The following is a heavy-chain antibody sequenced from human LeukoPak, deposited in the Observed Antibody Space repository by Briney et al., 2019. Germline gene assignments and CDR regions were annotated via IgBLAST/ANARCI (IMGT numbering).Heavy chain of an antibody. CDR3: THRVRGSGSPHY. Sequence: SGPTLVKPTETLTLTCTFSGLSLRTSGVGVGLIRQPPGKALEWVALIYWDDDTRYSPALKSRLTITRDTSKNQVVLTMTNMDPVDTATYYCTHRVRGSGSPHYWGQGTLVTVSS. CDR2: IYWDDDT. D-gene: IGHD3-10*01. V-gene: IGHV2-5*02. CDR1: GLSLRTSGVG. J-gene: IGHJ4*02.